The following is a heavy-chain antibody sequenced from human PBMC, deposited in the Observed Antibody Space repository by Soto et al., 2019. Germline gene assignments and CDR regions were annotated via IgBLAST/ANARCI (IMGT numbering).Heavy chain of an antibody. V-gene: IGHV3-21*01. CDR1: GFTFSSYS. CDR2: ISSSSSYI. J-gene: IGHJ6*03. D-gene: IGHD5-12*01. Sequence: GGSLRLSCAASGFTFSSYSMNWVRQAPGKGLEWVSSISSSSSYIYYADSVKGRFTISRDNAKNSLYLQMNSLRAEDTAVYYRAVATSPYYYYHMDVWGKGTTVTVSS. CDR3: AVATSPYYYYHMDV.